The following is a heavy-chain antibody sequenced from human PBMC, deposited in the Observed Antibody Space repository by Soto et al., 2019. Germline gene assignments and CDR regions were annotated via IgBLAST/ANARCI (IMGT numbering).Heavy chain of an antibody. Sequence: ASVKVSCKASGYTFTSYGISWVRQAPGQGLEWMGWISAYNGNTNYAQKLQGRVTMTTDTSTSTAYRELRSLRSDDTAVYYCARICHLFGVVIIYYYYGMDVWGQGTTVTVSS. CDR1: GYTFTSYG. CDR3: ARICHLFGVVIIYYYYGMDV. J-gene: IGHJ6*02. CDR2: ISAYNGNT. D-gene: IGHD3-3*01. V-gene: IGHV1-18*01.